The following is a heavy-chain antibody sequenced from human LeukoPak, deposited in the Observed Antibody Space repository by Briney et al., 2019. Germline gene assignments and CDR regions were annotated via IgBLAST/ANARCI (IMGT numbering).Heavy chain of an antibody. CDR1: GFTFSSYS. CDR3: ARGRTGDVDY. J-gene: IGHJ4*02. D-gene: IGHD7-27*01. V-gene: IGHV3-48*01. Sequence: TGGSLRLSCAASGFTFSSYSMNWVRQAPGKGLEWVSYISSSSSTIYYADSVKGRFTISRDNAKNSLYLQMNSLRAEDAAVYYCARGRTGDVDYWGQGTLVTVSS. CDR2: ISSSSSTI.